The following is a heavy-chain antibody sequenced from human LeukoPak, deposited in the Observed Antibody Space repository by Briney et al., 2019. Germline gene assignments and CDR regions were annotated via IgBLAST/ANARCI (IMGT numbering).Heavy chain of an antibody. V-gene: IGHV3-21*01. CDR1: GFTFSSYA. CDR3: ARDPSGSKRVDY. J-gene: IGHJ4*02. D-gene: IGHD1-26*01. CDR2: TSSRSRYI. Sequence: GGSLRLSCAASGFTFSSYAMSWVGQAPGKGLEWVSSTSSRSRYIYYADSVKGRFTMSRDNAKKSLYLQMNSLRAEDTAVYYCARDPSGSKRVDYWGQRTLVTVSS.